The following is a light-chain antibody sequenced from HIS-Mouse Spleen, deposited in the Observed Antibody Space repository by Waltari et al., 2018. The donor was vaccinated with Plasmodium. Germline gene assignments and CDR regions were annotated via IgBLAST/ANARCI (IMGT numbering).Light chain of an antibody. V-gene: IGKV3-11*01. J-gene: IGKJ4*01. CDR2: DAS. CDR1: QSVSSY. Sequence: EIVLTQSPATVSLSPGERATLSCRASQSVSSYLAWYQQKPGQAPRLLIYDASNRATGIPARFSGSGSGTDFTLTISSLEPEDFAVYYCQQRSNWPRVLTFGGGTKVEIK. CDR3: QQRSNWPRVLT.